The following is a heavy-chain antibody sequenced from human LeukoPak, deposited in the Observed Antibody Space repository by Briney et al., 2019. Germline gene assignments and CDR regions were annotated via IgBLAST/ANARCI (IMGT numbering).Heavy chain of an antibody. CDR3: ARGSRRGSGWYYDY. D-gene: IGHD6-19*01. J-gene: IGHJ4*02. Sequence: SETLSLTCAVYGGSFSGYYWSWIRQPPGKGLEWIGEINHSGSTNYNPSLKSRVTMSVDTSKNQFSLKLSSVTAADTAVYYCARGSRRGSGWYYDYWGQGTLVTVSS. V-gene: IGHV4-34*01. CDR2: INHSGST. CDR1: GGSFSGYY.